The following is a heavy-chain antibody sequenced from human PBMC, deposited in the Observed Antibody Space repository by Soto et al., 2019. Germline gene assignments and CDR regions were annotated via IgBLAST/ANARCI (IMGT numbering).Heavy chain of an antibody. CDR1: GGSISSGDYY. CDR3: ARDPYSGYDLWGAFDI. Sequence: PSETLSLTCTVSGGSISSGDYYWSWIRQPPGKGLEWIGYIYYSGSTYYNPSLKSRVTISVDTSKNQFSLKLGSATAADTAVYYCARDPYSGYDLWGAFDIWGQGTMVTVSS. V-gene: IGHV4-30-4*01. J-gene: IGHJ3*02. CDR2: IYYSGST. D-gene: IGHD5-12*01.